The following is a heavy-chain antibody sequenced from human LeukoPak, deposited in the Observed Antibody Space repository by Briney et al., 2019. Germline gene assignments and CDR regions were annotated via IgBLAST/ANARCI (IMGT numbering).Heavy chain of an antibody. V-gene: IGHV1-18*01. CDR2: ISAYNSNT. D-gene: IGHD5-12*01. Sequence: ASVKVSCKASGYTFTSYGISWVRQAPGQGLEWMGWISAYNSNTNYAQKLQGSVTMTTDTSTSTAYMELRSLRSDDTAVYYCARVRGKHPGGYEFDYWGQGTLVTVSS. J-gene: IGHJ4*02. CDR1: GYTFTSYG. CDR3: ARVRGKHPGGYEFDY.